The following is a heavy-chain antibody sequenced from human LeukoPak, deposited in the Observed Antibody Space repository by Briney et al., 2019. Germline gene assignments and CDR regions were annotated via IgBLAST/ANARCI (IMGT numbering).Heavy chain of an antibody. V-gene: IGHV4-59*01. CDR2: IYYTGST. J-gene: IGHJ4*02. CDR3: ARTPAAAADY. D-gene: IGHD6-13*01. Sequence: LEWIGYIYYTGSTNYNPSLMSRVTISLDTSKNQFSLKLTSVAAADTAVYYCARTPAAAADYWGQGTLVTVSS.